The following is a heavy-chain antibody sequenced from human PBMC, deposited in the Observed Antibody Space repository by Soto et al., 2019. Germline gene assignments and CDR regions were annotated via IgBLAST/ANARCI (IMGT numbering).Heavy chain of an antibody. CDR2: ISYDGSNK. D-gene: IGHD6-19*01. CDR3: ARDNSPYSSGWHNRHFDY. CDR1: GFTFSSYA. V-gene: IGHV3-30-3*01. Sequence: QVQLVESGGGVVQPGRSLRLSCAASGFTFSSYAMHWVRQAPGKGLEWVAVISYDGSNKYYADSVKGRFTISRDNSKNTLYLQMNSRRAGDTAVYYCARDNSPYSSGWHNRHFDYWGQGTLVTVSS. J-gene: IGHJ4*02.